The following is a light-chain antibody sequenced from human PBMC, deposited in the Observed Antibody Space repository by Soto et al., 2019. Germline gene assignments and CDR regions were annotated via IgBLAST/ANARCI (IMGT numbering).Light chain of an antibody. CDR2: DVS. J-gene: IGLJ3*02. CDR3: CSYAGSYTLWV. V-gene: IGLV2-11*01. Sequence: QSALTQPRSVSRSPGQSVAISCTGTSSDVGGYNYVSWYQQDPGKAPKLIIYDVSKRPSGVPDRFSGSKSGNTASLTISGLLAEDEAHYYCCSYAGSYTLWVFGGGTKLTVL. CDR1: SSDVGGYNY.